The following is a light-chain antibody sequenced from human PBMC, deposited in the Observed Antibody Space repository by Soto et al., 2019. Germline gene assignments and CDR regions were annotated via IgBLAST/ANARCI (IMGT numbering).Light chain of an antibody. V-gene: IGLV2-14*01. CDR3: SSYTITTTPVV. J-gene: IGLJ2*01. CDR1: SSDVGGYNY. Sequence: QPVLAQPASVSGSPGQSITISCTGTSSDVGGYNYVSWYQQHPGKAPKLIIYEVSNRPSGVSNRFSGSKSGNTASLSISGLQAEDEADYYCSSYTITTTPVVFGGGTKLTVL. CDR2: EVS.